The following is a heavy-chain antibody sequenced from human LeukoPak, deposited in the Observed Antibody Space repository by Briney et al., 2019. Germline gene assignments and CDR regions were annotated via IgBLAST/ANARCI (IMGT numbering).Heavy chain of an antibody. CDR3: AKATGVVPAAMAV. CDR2: TYYRSKWYN. D-gene: IGHD2-2*01. Sequence: SQTLSLTCAISGDSVSSNSAAWNWIRQSPSRGLEWLGRTYYRSKWYNDYAVSVKSRITINPDTSKNQFSLQLNSMTPEDTAVYYCAKATGVVPAAMAVWGQGTLVTVSS. CDR1: GDSVSSNSAA. J-gene: IGHJ4*02. V-gene: IGHV6-1*01.